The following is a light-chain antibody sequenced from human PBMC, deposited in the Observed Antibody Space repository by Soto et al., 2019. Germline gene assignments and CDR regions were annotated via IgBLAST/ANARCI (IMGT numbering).Light chain of an antibody. CDR3: QQYNKWPPLT. Sequence: EIVMTQSPATVSVSPGERATLSCRASQSVSNDLAWYQQKSGQAPRLLIYGASTRATGIPARFSGSESGTEFTLTISSLQSEDFAVYYCQQYNKWPPLTFGGGTKVDIK. J-gene: IGKJ4*01. V-gene: IGKV3-15*01. CDR2: GAS. CDR1: QSVSND.